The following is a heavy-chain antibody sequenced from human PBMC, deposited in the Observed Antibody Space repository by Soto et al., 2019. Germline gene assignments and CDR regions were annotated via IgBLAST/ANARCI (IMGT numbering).Heavy chain of an antibody. CDR1: GFTFSSYA. J-gene: IGHJ6*02. V-gene: IGHV3-30-3*01. CDR2: ISYDGSKK. CDR3: ASRRNGGSGQYGMDV. D-gene: IGHD3-10*01. Sequence: QVQLVESGGGVVQPGRSLRLSCAASGFTFSSYAMHWVRQAPGKGLEWVAVISYDGSKKYYADSVKGRFTISRDNSKNTLYLQMNSLRAEDTAVYYCASRRNGGSGQYGMDVWGQGTTVTVSS.